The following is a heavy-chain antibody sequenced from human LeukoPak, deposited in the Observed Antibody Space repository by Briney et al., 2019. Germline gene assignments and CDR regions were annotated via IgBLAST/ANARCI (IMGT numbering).Heavy chain of an antibody. Sequence: PGGSPRLSCATSGFTFSDYYMNWIRHSPGKGLEWVSFISSSGSTIYYTDSVKGRFTISRDNAKNSLYLQMNNLRAEDTAVYYCASLSYSSRTWDYWGQGTLVTVSS. CDR3: ASLSYSSRTWDY. CDR1: GFTFSDYY. CDR2: ISSSGSTI. D-gene: IGHD6-13*01. V-gene: IGHV3-11*04. J-gene: IGHJ4*02.